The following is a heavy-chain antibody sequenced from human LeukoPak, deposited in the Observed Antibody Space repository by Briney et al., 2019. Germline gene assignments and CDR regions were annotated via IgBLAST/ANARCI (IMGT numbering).Heavy chain of an antibody. J-gene: IGHJ4*02. CDR2: IRYDGSNK. V-gene: IGHV3-30*02. CDR3: AREGIASPGQYHFDY. D-gene: IGHD6-13*01. Sequence: GGSLRLSCAVSGFTVSSNYMNWVRQAPGKGLEWVAFIRYDGSNKYYADSVKGRFTISRDNSKNTLYLQMNSLRAEDTAVYYCAREGIASPGQYHFDYWGQGTLVTVSS. CDR1: GFTVSSNY.